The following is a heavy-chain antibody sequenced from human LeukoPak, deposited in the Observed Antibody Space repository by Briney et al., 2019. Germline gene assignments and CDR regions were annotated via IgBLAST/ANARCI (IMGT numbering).Heavy chain of an antibody. CDR1: GGSFSGYY. Sequence: SETLSLTCAVYGGSFSGYYWSWIRQPPGKGLEWIGYIHYSGSTNYNPSLKSRVTISIDTSKNQFSLKLNSVVAADTAVYYCARGPPEGPDNWFDPWGQGTLVTVSS. V-gene: IGHV4-59*01. CDR3: ARGPPEGPDNWFDP. J-gene: IGHJ5*02. CDR2: IHYSGST.